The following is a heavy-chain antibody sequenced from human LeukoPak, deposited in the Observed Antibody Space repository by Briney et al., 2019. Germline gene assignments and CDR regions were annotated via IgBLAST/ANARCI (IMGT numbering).Heavy chain of an antibody. V-gene: IGHV4-61*02. Sequence: SETLSLTCTVSGGSISSGSYYWSWIRQPAGKGLEWIGRMYSSGSTDYNPSLKSRVTMSVDTSKNQFSLKLSSVTAADTAVYYCARGGIAAQIDHWGQGTLVTVSS. CDR3: ARGGIAAQIDH. D-gene: IGHD6-13*01. CDR1: GGSISSGSYY. J-gene: IGHJ4*02. CDR2: MYSSGST.